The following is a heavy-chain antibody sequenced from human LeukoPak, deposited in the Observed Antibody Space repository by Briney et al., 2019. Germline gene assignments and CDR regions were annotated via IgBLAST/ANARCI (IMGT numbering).Heavy chain of an antibody. V-gene: IGHV3-7*05. CDR3: ARQLSGWYDADPY. Sequence: GGSLRLSCVASGFTFSSCWMSWVRQAPGKGLEWVANIKEDGSRNHYVDSVKGRFTISRDNAKNSLYLQMSSLRAEDTAVYYCARQLSGWYDADPYWGQGTLVTVSS. CDR1: GFTFSSCW. D-gene: IGHD6-19*01. CDR2: IKEDGSRN. J-gene: IGHJ4*02.